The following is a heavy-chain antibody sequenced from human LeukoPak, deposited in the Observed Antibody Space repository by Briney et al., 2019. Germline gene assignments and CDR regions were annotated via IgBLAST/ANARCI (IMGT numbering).Heavy chain of an antibody. CDR3: ARDHYDSSGYYTLNFDY. CDR2: INPNSGGT. Sequence: ASVKVSCKASGYTFTSYYMHWVRQAPGQGLEWMGWINPNSGGTNYAQKFQGRVTMTRDTSISTAYMELSRLRSDDTAVYYCARDHYDSSGYYTLNFDYWGQGTLVTVSS. V-gene: IGHV1-2*02. J-gene: IGHJ4*02. D-gene: IGHD3-22*01. CDR1: GYTFTSYY.